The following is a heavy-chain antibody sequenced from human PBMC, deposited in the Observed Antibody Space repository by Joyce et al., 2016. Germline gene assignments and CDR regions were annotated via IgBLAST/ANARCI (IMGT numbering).Heavy chain of an antibody. CDR1: GFTFSSYS. CDR2: ISSSSSTI. V-gene: IGHV3-48*01. Sequence: EVQLVESGGGLVQPGGSLRLSCAASGFTFSSYSMNWVRQAPGKGLEWVSYISSSSSTIYYADSVKGRFTLSRDNAKNSLYLQMNSLRAEDTAVYYCAKADYGDKIDAFDIWGQGTMVTVSS. J-gene: IGHJ3*02. D-gene: IGHD4-17*01. CDR3: AKADYGDKIDAFDI.